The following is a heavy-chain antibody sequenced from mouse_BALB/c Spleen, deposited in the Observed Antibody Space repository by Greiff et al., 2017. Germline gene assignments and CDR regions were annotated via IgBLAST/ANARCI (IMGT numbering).Heavy chain of an antibody. CDR1: GYSITSDYA. D-gene: IGHD2-4*01. CDR2: ISYSGST. Sequence: EVQRVESGPGLVKPSQSLSLTCTVTGYSITSDYAWNWIRQFPGNKMEWVGDISYSGSTSYNPSLKSRISITRDTSKNQCFLQLNSVTTEDTATQYCARVITTVYDAMDYWGQGTAVTVSS. CDR3: ARVITTVYDAMDY. V-gene: IGHV3-2*02. J-gene: IGHJ4*01.